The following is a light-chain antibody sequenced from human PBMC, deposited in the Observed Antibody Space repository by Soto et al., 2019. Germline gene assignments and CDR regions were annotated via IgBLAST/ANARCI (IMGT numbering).Light chain of an antibody. Sequence: ETVLTQFPGTLSLSPGERATLSCRASQSVTSSYLAWYQQKPGRAPRLLIYGASKRAPGIPVRFSASGSGTDFTLTISSLEPEDFAVYSCQHRTNWEYTFGQGTKLEIK. CDR2: GAS. CDR3: QHRTNWEYT. V-gene: IGKV3D-20*02. J-gene: IGKJ2*01. CDR1: QSVTSSY.